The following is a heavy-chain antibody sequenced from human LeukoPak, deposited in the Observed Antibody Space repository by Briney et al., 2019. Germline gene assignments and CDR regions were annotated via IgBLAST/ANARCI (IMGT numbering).Heavy chain of an antibody. CDR3: ARVWGLGYCSSTNCSPEGY. CDR2: MNPNSGNT. Sequence: SVTVSCKASGYTFTSYEINWVRQATGQGLEWMGWMNPNSGNTGYARKFQGRVTQNSDRSLRQASMEHSKLRSDDTAVYYCARVWGLGYCSSTNCSPEGYWGQGALVTVSS. V-gene: IGHV1-8*01. CDR1: GYTFTSYE. J-gene: IGHJ4*02. D-gene: IGHD2-2*01.